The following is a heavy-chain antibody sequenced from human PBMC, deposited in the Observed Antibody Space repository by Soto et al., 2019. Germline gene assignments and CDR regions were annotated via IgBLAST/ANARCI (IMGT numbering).Heavy chain of an antibody. Sequence: GSLTLSCPDSGCVFSGCTSRWSRRPPGKGLEWVSGISGTGGSTFYAASVRGRFTISRDNSKNTLYLEMNSLRAEDTAVYYCAKGVSFSPAFYFDSRRKGTLVPVFS. CDR2: ISGTGGST. CDR3: AKGVSFSPAFYFDS. V-gene: IGHV3-23*01. D-gene: IGHD2-8*01. J-gene: IGHJ4*02. CDR1: GCVFSGCT.